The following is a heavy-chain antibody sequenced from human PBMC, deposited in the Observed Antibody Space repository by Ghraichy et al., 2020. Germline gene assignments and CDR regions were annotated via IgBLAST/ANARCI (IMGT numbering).Heavy chain of an antibody. V-gene: IGHV1-69*13. D-gene: IGHD3-22*01. Sequence: SVKVSCKASGGSFNSYSITWVRQVPGQGLEWMAGIIPTFGTTYYAQKFQGRVTISADESTSVADMELSSLTSEDTAVYFCARGGHGCSDSRGYSFAFDLWGQGTMVTVSA. J-gene: IGHJ3*01. CDR1: GGSFNSYS. CDR3: ARGGHGCSDSRGYSFAFDL. CDR2: IIPTFGTT.